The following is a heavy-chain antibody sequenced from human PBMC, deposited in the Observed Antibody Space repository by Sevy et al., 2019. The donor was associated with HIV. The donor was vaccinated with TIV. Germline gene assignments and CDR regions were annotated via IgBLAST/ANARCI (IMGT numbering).Heavy chain of an antibody. Sequence: GGSLRLSCAASGFTFSNTWMSWVHQSPGKGLEWVGRIRSKAGGGTTDYATIVKGKFTISRDDSRDILYLQLNSLETEDTAVYYCTTDHRQDGIVVVPFENWGQGTLVTVSS. CDR2: IRSKAGGGTT. D-gene: IGHD2-15*01. J-gene: IGHJ4*02. CDR1: GFTFSNTW. CDR3: TTDHRQDGIVVVPFEN. V-gene: IGHV3-15*01.